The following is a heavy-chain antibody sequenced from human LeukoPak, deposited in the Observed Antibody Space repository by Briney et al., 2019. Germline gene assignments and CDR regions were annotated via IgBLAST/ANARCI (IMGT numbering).Heavy chain of an antibody. Sequence: GSLRLSCAASGFTVSSNYMSWVRQAPGKGLEWVSVIYSGGSTYYADSVKGRFTISRDNSKNTLYLQMNSLRAEDTAVYYCARTSVAGTRYFDYWGQGTLVTVSS. CDR1: GFTVSSNY. CDR3: ARTSVAGTRYFDY. D-gene: IGHD6-19*01. V-gene: IGHV3-66*01. CDR2: IYSGGST. J-gene: IGHJ4*02.